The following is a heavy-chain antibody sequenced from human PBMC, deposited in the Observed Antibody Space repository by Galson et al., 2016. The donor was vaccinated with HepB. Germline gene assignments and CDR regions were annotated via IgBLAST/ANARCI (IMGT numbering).Heavy chain of an antibody. CDR1: GGPISRSTW. Sequence: SETLSLTCDVSGGPISRSTWKSWVRQIPGKGLEWIGQIYHSGTTNYNPSLKSRVTMSVDKSNKQFSLNLRSVTAADTAVYYCASYYDNDYWYFDLWGRGTLVTVSS. V-gene: IGHV4-4*02. J-gene: IGHJ2*01. CDR3: ASYYDNDYWYFDL. D-gene: IGHD3-22*01. CDR2: IYHSGTT.